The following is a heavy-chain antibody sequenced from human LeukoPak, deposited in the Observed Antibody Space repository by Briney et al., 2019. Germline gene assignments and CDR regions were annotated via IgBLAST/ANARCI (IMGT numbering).Heavy chain of an antibody. CDR1: GFTFSDYY. D-gene: IGHD5-18*01. J-gene: IGHJ4*02. CDR3: AATPRIQRKPDYFDY. V-gene: IGHV3-11*01. Sequence: GGSLRLSCAASGFTFSDYYMSWLRQAPGKGLEWVSYISSSGSTIYYADSVKGRFTISRDNAKNSLYLQMNSLRAEDTAVYYCAATPRIQRKPDYFDYWGQGTLVTVSS. CDR2: ISSSGSTI.